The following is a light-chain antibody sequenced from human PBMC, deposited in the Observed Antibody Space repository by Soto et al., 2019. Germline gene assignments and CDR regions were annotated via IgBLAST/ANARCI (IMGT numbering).Light chain of an antibody. V-gene: IGLV1-44*01. CDR2: GNN. CDR3: EAWDDSLNGYV. J-gene: IGLJ1*01. Sequence: QSVLTQPPSASGTPGQTVTISCSGSSSNIGTNPINWYQQFPGTAPKVLIFGNNQRPSGVPDRFSGSKSGTSASLAMSGLQYEDEADYFCEAWDDSLNGYVFGTGTKLTVL. CDR1: SSNIGTNP.